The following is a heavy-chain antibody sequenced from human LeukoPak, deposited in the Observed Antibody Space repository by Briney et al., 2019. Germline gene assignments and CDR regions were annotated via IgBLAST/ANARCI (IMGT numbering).Heavy chain of an antibody. J-gene: IGHJ4*02. CDR1: AFTFSSYW. CDR2: INSDGSSR. V-gene: IGHV3-74*01. Sequence: GGSLRLSCATSAFTFSSYWMHWVRQAPGKGLVWVSRINSDGSSRSYADYVKGRFTISRDDAKNTLYLQMSSLSVDATAIYYCTRGSPGYSSSWLDFWGQGILVTVSS. CDR3: TRGSPGYSSSWLDF. D-gene: IGHD6-13*01.